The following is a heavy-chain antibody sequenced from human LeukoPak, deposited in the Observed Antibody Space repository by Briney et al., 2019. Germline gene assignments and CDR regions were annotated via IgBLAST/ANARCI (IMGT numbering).Heavy chain of an antibody. CDR3: ARLIGTMVRGYYMDV. J-gene: IGHJ6*03. CDR1: GGSISSYY. CDR2: IYTSGST. D-gene: IGHD3-10*01. V-gene: IGHV4-4*07. Sequence: PSETLSLTCTVPGGSISSYYWSWIRQPAGKGLEWIGRIYTSGSTNYKPSLKSRVTMSVDTSKNQFSLKLSSVTAADTAVYYCARLIGTMVRGYYMDVWGKGTTVTISS.